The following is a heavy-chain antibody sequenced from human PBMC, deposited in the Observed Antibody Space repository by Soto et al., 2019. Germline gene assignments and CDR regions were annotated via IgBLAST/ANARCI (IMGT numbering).Heavy chain of an antibody. V-gene: IGHV3-21*01. CDR1: GFTFSSYS. J-gene: IGHJ4*02. CDR3: ARGPVVVVAATVRDDY. D-gene: IGHD2-15*01. Sequence: EVQLVESGGGLVKPGGSLRLSCAASGFTFSSYSMNWVRQAPGKGLEWVSSISSSSSYIYYADSVKGRFTISRDNAKNSLYLQLNRLRAEDTAVYYCARGPVVVVAATVRDDYWGQGTLVTVSS. CDR2: ISSSSSYI.